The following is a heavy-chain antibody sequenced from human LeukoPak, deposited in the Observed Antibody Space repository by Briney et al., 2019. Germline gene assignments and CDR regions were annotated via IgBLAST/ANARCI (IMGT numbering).Heavy chain of an antibody. CDR2: VHHDGSER. CDR3: ATGSGYYYDH. CDR1: GFTFSNYY. J-gene: IGHJ4*02. Sequence: GGSLRLSCAASGFTFSNYYMHWVRQAPGRGLEWVAVVHHDGSERYYADSVKGRFTISRDNSKNTLYVQMDSLRVEDTAVYYCATGSGYYYDHWGQGTLVTVSS. D-gene: IGHD3-22*01. V-gene: IGHV3-30*02.